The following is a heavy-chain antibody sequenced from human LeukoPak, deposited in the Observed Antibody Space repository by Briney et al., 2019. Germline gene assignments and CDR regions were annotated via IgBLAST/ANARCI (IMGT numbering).Heavy chain of an antibody. CDR1: GFSLSTSGMC. Sequence: ESGPTLANPTQTLTPTGTFSGFSLSTSGMCVSWIRQPPGKALEWLARIDWDDDKYYSTALKTRLTISKDTSKNQVVLTMTNMDPVDTATYYCARTKYYDILTGYDSVPYYFDYWGQGTLVTVSS. CDR2: IDWDDDK. J-gene: IGHJ4*02. D-gene: IGHD3-9*01. CDR3: ARTKYYDILTGYDSVPYYFDY. V-gene: IGHV2-70*11.